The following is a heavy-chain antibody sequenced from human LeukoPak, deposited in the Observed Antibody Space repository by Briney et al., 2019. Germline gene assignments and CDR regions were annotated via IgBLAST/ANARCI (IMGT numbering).Heavy chain of an antibody. Sequence: ASVKVSCKASRGTFSSYAISWVRQAPGQGLEWMGGIIPIFGTANYAQKFQGRVKVTADESTSTAYMELSSLRSEDTAVYYCARDSFPNYYDSSGYHFWGQEPLVTVSS. CDR2: IIPIFGTA. V-gene: IGHV1-69*13. CDR1: RGTFSSYA. CDR3: ARDSFPNYYDSSGYHF. D-gene: IGHD3-22*01. J-gene: IGHJ4*02.